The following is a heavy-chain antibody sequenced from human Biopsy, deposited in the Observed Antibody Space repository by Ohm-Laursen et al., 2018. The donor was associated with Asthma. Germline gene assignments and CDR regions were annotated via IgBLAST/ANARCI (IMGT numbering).Heavy chain of an antibody. CDR3: ARGDSSGWSHYYFDY. J-gene: IGHJ4*02. V-gene: IGHV3-53*01. CDR1: GYTVSRDH. D-gene: IGHD6-19*01. Sequence: SLRLSCAASGYTVSRDHMFWVRQAPGQGLEWVSVIYSGWTSHTADSVRGRFTISRDFSKNTLHLQMHSLRVEDTAVYYCARGDSSGWSHYYFDYWGQGTLVTVSS. CDR2: IYSGWTS.